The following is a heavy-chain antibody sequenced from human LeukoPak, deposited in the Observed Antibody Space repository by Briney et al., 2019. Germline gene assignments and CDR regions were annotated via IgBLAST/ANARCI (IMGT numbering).Heavy chain of an antibody. V-gene: IGHV4-61*02. CDR2: IYTSGSTSGST. D-gene: IGHD1-14*01. J-gene: IGHJ4*02. Sequence: PSQTLSLTCIVSGGSISSGTYYWNWIRQPAGKGLEWIGRIYTSGSTSGSTSCNPSLKSRVIISVDMSKNQFSLSLSSVTAADTAVYYCARALGPEIDYWGQGTLVIVSS. CDR3: ARALGPEIDY. CDR1: GGSISSGTYY.